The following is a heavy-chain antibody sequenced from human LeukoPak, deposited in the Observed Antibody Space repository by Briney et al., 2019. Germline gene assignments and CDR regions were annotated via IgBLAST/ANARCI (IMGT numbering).Heavy chain of an antibody. Sequence: PGGSLRLSCAASGFSLRDYSMNWVRQAPGKGLEWVAYIKSDSSSINYADSVKGRFTISRDNAKNSLYLQMNGLRVEDTALYYCARAVAATDYWGQGTLVTVSS. CDR3: ARAVAATDY. D-gene: IGHD6-13*01. J-gene: IGHJ4*02. CDR1: GFSLRDYS. V-gene: IGHV3-48*01. CDR2: IKSDSSSI.